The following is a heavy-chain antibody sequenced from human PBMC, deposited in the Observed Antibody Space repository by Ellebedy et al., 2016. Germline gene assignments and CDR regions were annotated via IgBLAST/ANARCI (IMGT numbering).Heavy chain of an antibody. D-gene: IGHD3-22*01. J-gene: IGHJ4*02. CDR2: ISYDGFNK. CDR3: ARDSSGYYFLPDY. V-gene: IGHV3-30*03. Sequence: GGSLRLXXAASGFTFSSYGMHWVRQAPGKGLEWVAVISYDGFNKYYADSVKGRFTISRDKSKNTLYLQMNSLRAEDTAVYYCARDSSGYYFLPDYWGQGTLVTVSS. CDR1: GFTFSSYG.